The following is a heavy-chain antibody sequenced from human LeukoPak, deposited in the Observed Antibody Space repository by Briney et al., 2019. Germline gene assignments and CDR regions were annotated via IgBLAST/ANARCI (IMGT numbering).Heavy chain of an antibody. CDR1: GGSFSGYY. J-gene: IGHJ4*02. D-gene: IGHD6-13*01. CDR2: INHSGST. V-gene: IGHV4-34*01. CDR3: ARRVRAEEQQLVMGIDY. Sequence: PSETLSLTCAVYGGSFSGYYWSWIRQPPGKGLEWIGEINHSGSTNYNPSLKSRVTISVDTSKNQFSLKLSSVTAADTAVYYCARRVRAEEQQLVMGIDYWGQGTLVTVSS.